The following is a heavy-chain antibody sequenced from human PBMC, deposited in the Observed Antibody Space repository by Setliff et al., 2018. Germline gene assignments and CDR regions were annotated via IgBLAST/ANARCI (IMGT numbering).Heavy chain of an antibody. CDR2: IYYSGST. CDR1: GGSISSHY. Sequence: PSETLSLTCTVSGGSISSHYWSWIRQPPGKGLEWIGYIYYSGSTNYNPSLKSRVTISVDTSKNQFSLKLSSVTAADTAVYYCARDFNGVGIVGATAGWGKGTTVTVSS. D-gene: IGHD1-26*01. J-gene: IGHJ6*04. V-gene: IGHV4-59*11. CDR3: ARDFNGVGIVGATAG.